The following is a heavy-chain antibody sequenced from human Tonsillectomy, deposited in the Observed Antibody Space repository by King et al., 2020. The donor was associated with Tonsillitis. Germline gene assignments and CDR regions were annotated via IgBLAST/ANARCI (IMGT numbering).Heavy chain of an antibody. CDR3: TRGDNDGALEI. Sequence: QLVQSGSELRKPGASVRISCKASGYRFTRYVVNWVRQAPGQGLEWLGCINTDTGKPKYAQGLTGRFLFSLDTSLDTAYLGINTLEAEDTALYYCTRGDNDGALEIWGQGTMVTVSS. J-gene: IGHJ3*02. V-gene: IGHV7-4-1*02. CDR2: INTDTGKP. D-gene: IGHD1-1*01. CDR1: GYRFTRYV.